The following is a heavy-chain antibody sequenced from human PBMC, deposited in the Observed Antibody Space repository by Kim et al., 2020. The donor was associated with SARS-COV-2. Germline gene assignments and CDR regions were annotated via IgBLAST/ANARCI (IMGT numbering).Heavy chain of an antibody. CDR1: GFTFSSYA. V-gene: IGHV3-64*02. Sequence: GGSLRLSCAASGFTFSSYAMHWVRQAPGKGLEYVSAISSNGGSTYYADSVKGRFTISRDNSKNTLYLQMGILRAEDMAVYYCARDSSGWYYYYYGMDVWGQGTTVTVSS. D-gene: IGHD6-19*01. J-gene: IGHJ6*02. CDR3: ARDSSGWYYYYYGMDV. CDR2: ISSNGGST.